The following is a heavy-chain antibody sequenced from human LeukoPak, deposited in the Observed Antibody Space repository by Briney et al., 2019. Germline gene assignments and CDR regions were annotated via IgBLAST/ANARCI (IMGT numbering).Heavy chain of an antibody. Sequence: GESLKTSCKGSGYSFTSYWIGWVRQMPGKGLEWMGIIYPGDSDTRYSPSFQGQVTISADKSISTAYLQWSSLKASDTAMYYCARQKGGDYFSYYYYGMDVWGQGTTVTVSS. CDR3: ARQKGGDYFSYYYYGMDV. CDR2: IYPGDSDT. CDR1: GYSFTSYW. D-gene: IGHD4-17*01. J-gene: IGHJ6*02. V-gene: IGHV5-51*01.